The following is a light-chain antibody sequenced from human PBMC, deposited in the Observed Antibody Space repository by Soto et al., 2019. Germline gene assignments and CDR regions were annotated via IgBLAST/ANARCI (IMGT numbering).Light chain of an antibody. CDR1: QSISSSS. V-gene: IGKV3-20*01. Sequence: ENVLTQSPGTLSLSPGERATLSCRASQSISSSSLAWYQQKPGQPPRRLMYGASNRATGIPDRFSGSGSGTDFTLTISRLEPEDFAVYYCQQYSGSPPLTFGGGTKVEIK. CDR2: GAS. CDR3: QQYSGSPPLT. J-gene: IGKJ4*01.